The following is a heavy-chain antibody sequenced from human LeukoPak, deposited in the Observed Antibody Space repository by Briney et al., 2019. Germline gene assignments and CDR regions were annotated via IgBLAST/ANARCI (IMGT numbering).Heavy chain of an antibody. J-gene: IGHJ3*02. D-gene: IGHD3-16*02. V-gene: IGHV4-30-4*07. Sequence: SQTLSLTCAVSGGSISSGGYSWRWIRQPPGKGLEWIEYIYYSGSTYYNPSLKSRVTISVDTSKNQFSLKLSSVTAVDTAVYYCARGLYYDYVWGSYRLDAFDIWGQGTMVTVSS. CDR1: GGSISSGGYS. CDR2: IYYSGST. CDR3: ARGLYYDYVWGSYRLDAFDI.